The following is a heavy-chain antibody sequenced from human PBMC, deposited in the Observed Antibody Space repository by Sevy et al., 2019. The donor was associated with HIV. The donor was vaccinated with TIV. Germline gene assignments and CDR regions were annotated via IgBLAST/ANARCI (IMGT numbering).Heavy chain of an antibody. CDR3: ARGSLTVTHYYYGMDV. CDR2: ISSSSSYI. D-gene: IGHD4-4*01. V-gene: IGHV3-21*01. Sequence: GGSLRLSCAASGFTFSSYSMNWVRQAPAKGLEWVSSISSSSSYICYADSVKGRFTISRENAKNSLYLQMNSLRAEDTAVYYCARGSLTVTHYYYGMDVWGQGTTVTVSS. CDR1: GFTFSSYS. J-gene: IGHJ6*02.